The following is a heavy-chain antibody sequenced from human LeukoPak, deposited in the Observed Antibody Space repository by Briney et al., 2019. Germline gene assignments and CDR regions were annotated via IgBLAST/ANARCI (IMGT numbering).Heavy chain of an antibody. J-gene: IGHJ4*02. CDR1: GFTFSSYA. V-gene: IGHV3-23*01. D-gene: IGHD6-19*01. CDR3: ANQGQYYFDY. CDR2: ISGSGGST. Sequence: GGSLRLSCAASGFTFSSYAMSWVRQAPGKGLEWVSAISGSGGSTYYADSVKGRFTISRDNSKNTLCLQMNSLRAEDTAVYYCANQGQYYFDYWGQGTLVTVSS.